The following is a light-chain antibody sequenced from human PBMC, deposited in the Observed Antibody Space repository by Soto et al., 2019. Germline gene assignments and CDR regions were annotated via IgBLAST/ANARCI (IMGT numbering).Light chain of an antibody. CDR3: QQSNNWPPFT. CDR1: QSVGTS. Sequence: EIVLTQSPDTLSLSPGERATLSCRASQSVGTSLAWYQQKPGQAPSLLISDVSNRATGIPARFSGSGSRTDFTLTISSLEPEDFAVYYCQQSNNWPPFTFGPGTKVSIK. J-gene: IGKJ3*01. V-gene: IGKV3-11*01. CDR2: DVS.